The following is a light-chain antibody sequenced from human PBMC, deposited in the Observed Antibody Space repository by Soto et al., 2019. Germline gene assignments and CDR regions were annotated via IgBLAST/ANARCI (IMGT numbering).Light chain of an antibody. CDR2: EVS. CDR1: SSDVGGYNY. J-gene: IGLJ1*01. V-gene: IGLV2-14*01. Sequence: QSALTQPASVSGSPGQSITISCTGTSSDVGGYNYVSWYQQHPGKAPKLMIYEVSNRPSGVLNRFSGAKSGNTASLTISGLQAEDEADHYCSSYTSSSTPYVFGTGTKVTV. CDR3: SSYTSSSTPYV.